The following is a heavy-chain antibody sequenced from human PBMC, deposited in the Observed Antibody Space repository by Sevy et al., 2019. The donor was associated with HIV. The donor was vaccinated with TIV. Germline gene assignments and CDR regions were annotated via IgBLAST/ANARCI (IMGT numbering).Heavy chain of an antibody. CDR3: AREDIVLGEDNYYGIDV. Sequence: GGSLRLSCKASGFTFSDYAMHWVRQAPGKGPEWVAVISPDATNKFYADSEKDRFTIPRDNLKNTLYLQINNLRPADTAVYYCAREDIVLGEDNYYGIDVWGQGTTVTVSS. J-gene: IGHJ6*02. CDR1: GFTFSDYA. V-gene: IGHV3-30*14. CDR2: ISPDATNK. D-gene: IGHD2-15*01.